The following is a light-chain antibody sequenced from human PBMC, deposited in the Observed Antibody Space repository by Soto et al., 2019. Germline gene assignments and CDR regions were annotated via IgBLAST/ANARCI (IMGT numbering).Light chain of an antibody. Sequence: DIVMTQSPDSLAVSLGERATINCKSSQTVLYSANNKNYLVWYQQKPGQPPKMLIYWASTRESGVPDRFSGSGPGTDFTLTISSLQAEDVAVYYCQQYYDTPLTFGPGTKVDIK. CDR1: QTVLYSANNKNY. V-gene: IGKV4-1*01. J-gene: IGKJ3*01. CDR2: WAS. CDR3: QQYYDTPLT.